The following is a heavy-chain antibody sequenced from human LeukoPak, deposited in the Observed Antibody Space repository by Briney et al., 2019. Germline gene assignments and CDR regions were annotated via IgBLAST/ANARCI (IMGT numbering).Heavy chain of an antibody. CDR3: ARGRTYYYGSGSYYY. D-gene: IGHD3-10*01. CDR1: GGSFSGYY. J-gene: IGHJ4*02. V-gene: IGHV4-34*01. Sequence: SETLSLTCAVYGGSFSGYYWSWIRQPPGKGPEWIGEINHSGSTNYNPSLKSRVTISVDTSKNQFSLKLSSVTAADTAVYYCARGRTYYYGSGSYYYWGQGTLVTVSS. CDR2: INHSGST.